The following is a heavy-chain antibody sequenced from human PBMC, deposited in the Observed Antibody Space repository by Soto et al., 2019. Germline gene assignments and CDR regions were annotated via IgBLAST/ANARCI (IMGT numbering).Heavy chain of an antibody. V-gene: IGHV3-23*01. Sequence: VQLLESGGGLVQPGGSLRLSCAASGFTFSSYAMSWVRQAPGKGLEWVSAISGSGGSTYYADSVKGRFTISRDNSKNTLYLQMNSLRAEDTAVYYCAKGRGRIVGATGGGYFDYWGQGTLVTVSS. CDR1: GFTFSSYA. J-gene: IGHJ4*02. CDR3: AKGRGRIVGATGGGYFDY. CDR2: ISGSGGST. D-gene: IGHD1-26*01.